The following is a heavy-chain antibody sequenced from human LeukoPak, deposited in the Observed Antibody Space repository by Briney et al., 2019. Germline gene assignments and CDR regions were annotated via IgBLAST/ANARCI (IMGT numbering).Heavy chain of an antibody. CDR2: ISSSSSYI. CDR3: ARDLGYYDFWSGNYYYYYMDV. D-gene: IGHD3-3*01. Sequence: GGSLRLSCAASGFTFSSYSMNWVRQAPGKGLEWVSSISSSSSYIYYADSVKGRFTISRDNAKNSLYLQMNSLRAEDTAVYYCARDLGYYDFWSGNYYYYYMDVWGKGTTVTVSS. J-gene: IGHJ6*03. CDR1: GFTFSSYS. V-gene: IGHV3-21*01.